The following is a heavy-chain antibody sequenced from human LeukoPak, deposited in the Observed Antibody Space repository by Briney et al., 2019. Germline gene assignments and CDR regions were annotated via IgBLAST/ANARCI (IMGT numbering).Heavy chain of an antibody. J-gene: IGHJ4*02. Sequence: GGSLRLSCATSGFSFSSHAMTWVRQAPGKGLEWLSAISISGDDTYYTDSVKGRFTISRDNSKNTLYLQMNSLSADDTAMYYCANEIRPNDYWGQGTMVTVSS. CDR1: GFSFSSHA. V-gene: IGHV3-23*01. CDR3: ANEIRPNDY. CDR2: ISISGDDT. D-gene: IGHD4-17*01.